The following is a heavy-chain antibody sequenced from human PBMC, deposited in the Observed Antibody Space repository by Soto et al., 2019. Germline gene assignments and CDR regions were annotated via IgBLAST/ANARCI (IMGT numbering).Heavy chain of an antibody. CDR1: GGSISSGGYY. V-gene: IGHV4-31*03. Sequence: QVQLQESGPGLVKPSQTLSLTCTVSGGSISSGGYYWSWIRQHPGKGLEWIGYIYYSGSTYYNPSRRSRVTISVDTSKNQFSLKLSSVTAADTAVYYCARAAHYSSPFRWFDPWGQGTLVTVSS. CDR3: ARAAHYSSPFRWFDP. D-gene: IGHD6-13*01. J-gene: IGHJ5*02. CDR2: IYYSGST.